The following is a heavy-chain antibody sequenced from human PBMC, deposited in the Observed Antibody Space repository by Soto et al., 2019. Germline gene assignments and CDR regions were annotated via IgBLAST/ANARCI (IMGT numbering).Heavy chain of an antibody. V-gene: IGHV4-31*03. D-gene: IGHD3-10*01. CDR3: ARGVTLVRGVIHTPYFDY. Sequence: SETLSLTCTVSGGSISSGGYYWSWIRQHPGKGLEWIGYIYYSGSTYYNPSLKSRVTMSVDTSKNQFSLKLSSVTAADTAVYYCARGVTLVRGVIHTPYFDYWGQGTLVTVSS. CDR1: GGSISSGGYY. J-gene: IGHJ4*02. CDR2: IYYSGST.